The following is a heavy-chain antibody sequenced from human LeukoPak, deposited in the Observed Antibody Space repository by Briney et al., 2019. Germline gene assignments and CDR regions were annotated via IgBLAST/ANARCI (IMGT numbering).Heavy chain of an antibody. V-gene: IGHV3-23*01. CDR3: AKDHANQLGTLDY. CDR1: GFTFSSYA. CDR2: ISGSGGST. D-gene: IGHD7-27*01. Sequence: GGSLRLSCAASGFTFSSYAMSWVRQAPGKGLDWVSGISGSGGSTYYADSVKGRFTISRDNSKNTLYLQMNSLRAEDTAVYYCAKDHANQLGTLDYWGQGTQVTVSS. J-gene: IGHJ4*02.